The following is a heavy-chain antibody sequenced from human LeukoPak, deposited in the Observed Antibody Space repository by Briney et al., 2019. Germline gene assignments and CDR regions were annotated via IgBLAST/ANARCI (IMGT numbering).Heavy chain of an antibody. CDR1: GYTFTGYY. D-gene: IGHD3-10*01. J-gene: IGHJ6*03. Sequence: GASVKVSCKASGYTFTGYYMHWVRQAPGQGLEWMGRISPNSGGTNYEQKFQGRVTMTRDTSISTAYMELSRLRSDDTAVYYCARGAYDSGSFRTDYCYMDVWGKGTTVTISS. CDR2: ISPNSGGT. V-gene: IGHV1-2*06. CDR3: ARGAYDSGSFRTDYCYMDV.